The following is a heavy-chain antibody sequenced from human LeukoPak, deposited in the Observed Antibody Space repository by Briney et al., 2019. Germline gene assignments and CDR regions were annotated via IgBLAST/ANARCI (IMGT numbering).Heavy chain of an antibody. CDR3: ATFGASSGWSGFDH. CDR2: IYTSGST. V-gene: IGHV4-61*02. J-gene: IGHJ4*02. CDR1: GGSISSGSYY. D-gene: IGHD6-19*01. Sequence: SQTLSLTCTVSGGSISSGSYYWSWIRQPAGKGLEWTGRIYTSGSTNYNPSLKSRVTISVDTSKNQFSLKLNSITAADTAVYYCATFGASSGWSGFDHWGQGTLVTVSS.